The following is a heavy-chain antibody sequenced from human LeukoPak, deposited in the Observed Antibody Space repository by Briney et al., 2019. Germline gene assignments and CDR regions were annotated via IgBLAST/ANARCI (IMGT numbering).Heavy chain of an antibody. V-gene: IGHV4-61*02. J-gene: IGHJ3*02. CDR3: ARQEWALHAFDI. D-gene: IGHD3-3*01. Sequence: SETLSLTCTVSGGSLNSGRDSWSWVRQSAGKGLEWIGRVSSTGSTNYNAALKSRVAISVDTSKNQFSLKLSSVTAADTAVYYCARQEWALHAFDIWGQGTMVTVSS. CDR2: VSSTGST. CDR1: GGSLNSGRDS.